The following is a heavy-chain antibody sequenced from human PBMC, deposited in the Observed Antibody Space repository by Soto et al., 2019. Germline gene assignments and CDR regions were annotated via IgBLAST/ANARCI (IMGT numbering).Heavy chain of an antibody. Sequence: PGGSVRLSCDASGFTLRNYAMTSIPQAPGKGLEWVSLISANDVGTYYAESVKTRFTISTDQSRNTVYLQMDSLRADDTAIYYCAKAKNDYNWDNRPPFDYWGQGTLVTVSS. CDR3: AKAKNDYNWDNRPPFDY. J-gene: IGHJ4*02. V-gene: IGHV3-23*01. CDR1: GFTLRNYA. D-gene: IGHD1-20*01. CDR2: ISANDVGT.